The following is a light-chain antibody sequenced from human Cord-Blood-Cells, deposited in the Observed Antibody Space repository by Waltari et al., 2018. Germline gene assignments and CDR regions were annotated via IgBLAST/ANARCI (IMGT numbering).Light chain of an antibody. CDR1: QSVSSH. J-gene: IGKJ2*01. CDR2: GAS. V-gene: IGKV3-15*01. CDR3: QQYKTWPPYT. Sequence: EIVMTQSPATLSVSPGERATLSWRASQSVSSHLAWYQQKHGQAPRLLIYGASTRATGIPARVSGRGSGTEFTLTISSLQSEEFAVYYCQQYKTWPPYTFGQGTKLEIK.